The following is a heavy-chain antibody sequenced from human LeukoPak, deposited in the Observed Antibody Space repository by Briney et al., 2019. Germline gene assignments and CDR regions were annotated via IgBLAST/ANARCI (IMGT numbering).Heavy chain of an antibody. CDR3: ARDVGDCSSTSCLDY. D-gene: IGHD2-2*01. V-gene: IGHV4-4*02. Sequence: SETLSLTCAVSGGSISSSNWWSWVRQPPGKGLEWIGEIYHSGSTNYNPSLKSRVTISVDKSKNQFSLKLSSVTAADTAVYYCARDVGDCSSTSCLDYWGQGTLVTVSS. CDR2: IYHSGST. CDR1: GGSISSSNW. J-gene: IGHJ4*02.